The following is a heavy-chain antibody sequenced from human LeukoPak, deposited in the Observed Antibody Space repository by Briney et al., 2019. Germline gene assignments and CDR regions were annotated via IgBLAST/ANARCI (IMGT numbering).Heavy chain of an antibody. CDR3: ARSASFVTAPGLYYFDY. CDR2: IYNSGST. V-gene: IGHV4-4*07. D-gene: IGHD6-13*01. Sequence: ASETLSLTCTVSGGSISSYYWSWIRQPAGKGLEWIGHIYNSGSTNYNPSLKGRVTMSVATSKNQFSLHLSSVTAADTAVYYCARSASFVTAPGLYYFDYWGQGTLVAVSS. CDR1: GGSISSYY. J-gene: IGHJ4*02.